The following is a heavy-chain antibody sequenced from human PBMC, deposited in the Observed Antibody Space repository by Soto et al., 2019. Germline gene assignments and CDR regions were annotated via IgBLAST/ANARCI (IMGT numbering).Heavy chain of an antibody. Sequence: SETLSLTCTVSGGSIGGYYWSWIRQPAGKGLEWIGRMYNSERTNYNPSLKSRVTMSMDTSKNQFSLRLTSVTAADPAVYFCAREPLAHSYFDLWGQGTLVTVSS. D-gene: IGHD2-15*01. CDR1: GGSIGGYY. J-gene: IGHJ5*02. V-gene: IGHV4-4*07. CDR2: MYNSERT. CDR3: AREPLAHSYFDL.